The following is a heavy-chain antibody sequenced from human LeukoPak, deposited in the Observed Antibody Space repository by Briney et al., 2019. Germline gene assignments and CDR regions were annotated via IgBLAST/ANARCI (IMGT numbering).Heavy chain of an antibody. V-gene: IGHV3-7*03. CDR3: ARDRGYSSGWGLDAFDI. CDR2: IKQDGSEK. Sequence: GGSLRLSCAASGFTFSSYSMNWVRQAPGKGLEWVANIKQDGSEKYYVDSVKGRFTISRDNAKNSLYLQMNSLRAEDTAVYYCARDRGYSSGWGLDAFDIWGQGTMVTVSS. D-gene: IGHD6-19*01. CDR1: GFTFSSYS. J-gene: IGHJ3*02.